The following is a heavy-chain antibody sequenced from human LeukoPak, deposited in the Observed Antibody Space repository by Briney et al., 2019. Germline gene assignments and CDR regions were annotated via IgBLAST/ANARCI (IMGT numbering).Heavy chain of an antibody. J-gene: IGHJ4*02. CDR2: ISAYNGNT. CDR1: GYTFTSYG. D-gene: IGHD4-17*01. Sequence: GASVKVSCKASGYTFTSYGISWVRQAPGQGLEWMGWISAYNGNTNYAQKLQGRVTMTTDTSTSTAYMELRSLRSDDTAVYYCAMLNLYGDYEGVKSRPFDHWGQGTLVTVSS. CDR3: AMLNLYGDYEGVKSRPFDH. V-gene: IGHV1-18*01.